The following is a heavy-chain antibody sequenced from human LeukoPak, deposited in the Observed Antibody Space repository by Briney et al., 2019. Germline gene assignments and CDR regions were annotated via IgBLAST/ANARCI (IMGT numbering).Heavy chain of an antibody. J-gene: IGHJ6*04. CDR1: GITFSDYY. V-gene: IGHV3-11*04. D-gene: IGHD3-10*02. Sequence: PGGSLRLSCAASGITFSDYYMSWIRQAPGKGLEWVAYISGKDTTTYYADSVKGRFTISRDNAKNSLYLQMNSLRAEDTAVYDCAELGITMIGGVWGKGTTVTISS. CDR2: ISGKDTTT. CDR3: AELGITMIGGV.